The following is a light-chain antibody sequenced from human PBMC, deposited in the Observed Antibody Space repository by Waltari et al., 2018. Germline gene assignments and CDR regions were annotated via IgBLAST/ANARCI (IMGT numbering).Light chain of an antibody. CDR1: ETINTW. Sequence: DIQMTQSPSTLSASVGDRATITCRASETINTWLAWYQQKPGKAPNLLIYDASSLQSGVPSRFSGSGSGTDFTLTISSLQPEDFATYFCQQYNSFSHFTFGQGTKLEIK. CDR2: DAS. J-gene: IGKJ2*01. V-gene: IGKV1-5*01. CDR3: QQYNSFSHFT.